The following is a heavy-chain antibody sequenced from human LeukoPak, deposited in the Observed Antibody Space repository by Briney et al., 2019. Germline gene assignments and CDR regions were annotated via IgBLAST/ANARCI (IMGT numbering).Heavy chain of an antibody. V-gene: IGHV3-20*04. D-gene: IGHD1-14*01. Sequence: PGGSLRLSCAVSGFTFYDYGMSWVRQAPGKGLEWVSGINWNGGSTGYADSVKGRFTISRDNAKNSLYLQMNSLRAEDTALYYCVRDGYKAFDIWGQGTMVTVSS. CDR1: GFTFYDYG. CDR3: VRDGYKAFDI. J-gene: IGHJ3*02. CDR2: INWNGGST.